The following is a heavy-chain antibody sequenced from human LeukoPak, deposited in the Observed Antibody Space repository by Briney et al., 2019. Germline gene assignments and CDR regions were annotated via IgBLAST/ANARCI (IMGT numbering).Heavy chain of an antibody. CDR1: GYSFDYYW. V-gene: IGHV5-51*01. D-gene: IGHD3-3*01. CDR3: ARVRSVTNFGVVSYYFDY. J-gene: IGHJ4*02. Sequence: GESLKISCKASGYSFDYYWIAWVRQMPGKGLEWMGIIYPDDSDSTYSPSFQGQVTISVDKSINTAYLQWSSLKASNTAIYYCARVRSVTNFGVVSYYFDYWGQGTLVTVSS. CDR2: IYPDDSDS.